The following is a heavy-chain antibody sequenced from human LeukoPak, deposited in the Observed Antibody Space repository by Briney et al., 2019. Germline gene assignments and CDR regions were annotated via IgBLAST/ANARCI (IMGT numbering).Heavy chain of an antibody. Sequence: PGGSLRLSCAASGFTVISNDMSWVRQAPGKGLEWVANIKQDGSEKYYVNSVKGRFTISRDNAKNSLYLQMNSLRAEDTAIYYCAREDDWNYEDYWGQGTLVTVSS. D-gene: IGHD1-7*01. CDR3: AREDDWNYEDY. CDR1: GFTVISND. V-gene: IGHV3-7*01. J-gene: IGHJ4*02. CDR2: IKQDGSEK.